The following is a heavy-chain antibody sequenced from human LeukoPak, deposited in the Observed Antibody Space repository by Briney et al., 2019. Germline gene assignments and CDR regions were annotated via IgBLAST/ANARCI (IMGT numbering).Heavy chain of an antibody. J-gene: IGHJ4*02. D-gene: IGHD2-21*01. Sequence: KPSETLSLTCSVSDGSISSRPYYWGWIRQPPGKGLEWIGSNYYSGSTWSTYYNPSLKSRVTISVDTSKNQFSLRLTSVTAADTAVYYCVRERIVDASMATSFDYWGQGTLVTVSS. CDR3: VRERIVDASMATSFDY. CDR1: DGSISSRPYY. CDR2: NYYSGSTWST. V-gene: IGHV4-39*07.